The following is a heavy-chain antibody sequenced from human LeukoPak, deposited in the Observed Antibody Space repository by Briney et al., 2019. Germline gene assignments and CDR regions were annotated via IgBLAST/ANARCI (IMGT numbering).Heavy chain of an antibody. CDR1: GYTFTSYG. D-gene: IGHD6-19*01. CDR3: ARDAPLGASSGWYHFSYYYYYGMDV. Sequence: ASVKVSCKASGYTFTSYGSSWVRQAPGQGLEWMGWISAYNGNTNYAQKLQGRVTMTTDTSTSTAYMELRSLRSDDTAVYYCARDAPLGASSGWYHFSYYYYYGMDVWGQGTTVTVSS. J-gene: IGHJ6*02. CDR2: ISAYNGNT. V-gene: IGHV1-18*01.